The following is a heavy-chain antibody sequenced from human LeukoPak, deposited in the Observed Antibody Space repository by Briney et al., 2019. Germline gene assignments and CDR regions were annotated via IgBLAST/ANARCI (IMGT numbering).Heavy chain of an antibody. CDR2: ISSSSSYI. J-gene: IGHJ4*02. V-gene: IGHV3-21*01. Sequence: GGSLRLSCAASGFTFSSYSMNWVRQAPGKGLEWVSSISSSSSYIYYADSVKGRFTISRDNAKNSLYLQMNSLRAEDTAVYYCAIITHRSVPFDCWGQGTLVTVSS. CDR1: GFTFSSYS. CDR3: AIITHRSVPFDC. D-gene: IGHD1-14*01.